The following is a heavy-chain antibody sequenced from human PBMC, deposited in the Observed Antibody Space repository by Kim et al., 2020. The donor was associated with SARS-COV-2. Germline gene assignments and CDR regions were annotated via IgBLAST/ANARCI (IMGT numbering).Heavy chain of an antibody. D-gene: IGHD5-12*01. Sequence: SETLSLTCTVSGGSISSSSYYWGWIRQPPGKGLEWIGSIYYSGSTYYNPSLKSRVTISVDTSKNQFSLKLSSVSAADTAVYYCAILEGYGGYTFDYWGQGTLVTVSS. CDR2: IYYSGST. V-gene: IGHV4-39*01. J-gene: IGHJ4*02. CDR1: GGSISSSSYY. CDR3: AILEGYGGYTFDY.